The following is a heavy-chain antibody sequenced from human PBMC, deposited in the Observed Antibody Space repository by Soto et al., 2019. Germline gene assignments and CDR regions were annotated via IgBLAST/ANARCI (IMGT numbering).Heavy chain of an antibody. Sequence: QVQLQESGPGLAKPSQTLSLTCSVSGASISNGGYYWTWIRQRPGKGLEWIGYIFYNANTYYNPSLKSRVTISIDTSKNQFSLNLSSVTAADTAVYYCASASTVVREIIIPTRVDFWGQGTRVTVSS. CDR1: GASISNGGYY. D-gene: IGHD3-10*01. CDR3: ASASTVVREIIIPTRVDF. V-gene: IGHV4-31*03. J-gene: IGHJ1*01. CDR2: IFYNANT.